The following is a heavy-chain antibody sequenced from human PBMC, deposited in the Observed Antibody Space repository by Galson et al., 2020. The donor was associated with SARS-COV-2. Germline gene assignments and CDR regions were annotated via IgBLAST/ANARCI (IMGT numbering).Heavy chain of an antibody. CDR3: ARVGLGDCSSTSCYSDYYYMDV. D-gene: IGHD2-2*01. Sequence: SETLSLTCTASGGTISSYYWSWVRQPPGKGLEWIGYIYYSGSTKYNPSSESRVTISVDTSKNQFSPKLSSVTAADKAVYYCARVGLGDCSSTSCYSDYYYMDVWGKGTTVTVSS. CDR2: IYYSGST. CDR1: GGTISSYY. J-gene: IGHJ6*03. V-gene: IGHV4-59*01.